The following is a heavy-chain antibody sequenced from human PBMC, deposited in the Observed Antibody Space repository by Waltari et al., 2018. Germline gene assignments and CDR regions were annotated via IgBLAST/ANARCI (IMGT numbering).Heavy chain of an antibody. CDR2: IYYSGST. J-gene: IGHJ6*02. Sequence: QVQLQESVPGLVKPSETLSLTCTAPGGSISSHYCSWLRQPPGKGLEWIGYIYYSGSTNYTPSLKSRVTISVDTSKNQFSLKLSSVTAADTAVYYCARVWNNYYYGMDVWGQGTTVTVSS. V-gene: IGHV4-59*11. CDR3: ARVWNNYYYGMDV. D-gene: IGHD1-1*01. CDR1: GGSISSHY.